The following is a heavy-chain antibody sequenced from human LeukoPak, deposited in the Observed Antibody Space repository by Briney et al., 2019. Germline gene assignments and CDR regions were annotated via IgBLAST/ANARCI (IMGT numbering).Heavy chain of an antibody. CDR1: GYTFTGYY. CDR3: ARDGARAVAGTGSGY. V-gene: IGHV1-2*06. CDR2: ISPNSGGT. J-gene: IGHJ4*02. D-gene: IGHD6-19*01. Sequence: ASVKVSCKASGYTFTGYYMHWVRQAPGRGLEWMGRISPNSGGTNYAQKFQGRVTMTRDTSISTAYMELSRLRSDDTAVYYCARDGARAVAGTGSGYWGQGTLVTVSS.